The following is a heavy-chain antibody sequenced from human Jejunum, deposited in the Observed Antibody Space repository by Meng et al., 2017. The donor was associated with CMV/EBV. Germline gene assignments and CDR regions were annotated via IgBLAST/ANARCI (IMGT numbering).Heavy chain of an antibody. J-gene: IGHJ4*02. D-gene: IGHD1-26*01. CDR3: ARDPYSGTYSVDY. Sequence: CAVSGGSIRSTKWWYWVRQHPGKELRWSGEIHHDAGTNYNPARKSRVTISIDKSKNQFSLNLTSVTAADTAVYYCARDPYSGTYSVDYWGQGTLVTVSS. CDR1: GGSIRSTKW. CDR2: IHHDAGT. V-gene: IGHV4-4*02.